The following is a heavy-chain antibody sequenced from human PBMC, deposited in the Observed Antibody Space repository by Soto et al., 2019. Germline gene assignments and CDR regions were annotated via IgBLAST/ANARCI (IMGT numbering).Heavy chain of an antibody. J-gene: IGHJ4*02. V-gene: IGHV1-18*01. CDR3: TRSRSSGYYLDY. D-gene: IGHD3-22*01. CDR1: GYTFTSYG. CDR2: ISAYNANT. Sequence: QVQLVQSGAEVKEPGASVKVSCKASGYTFTSYGLNWVRQAPGQGLEWMGWISAYNANTNYAQKCQCKVTMTTDTSANSDNLELRSLRTEDTAVYYCTRSRSSGYYLDYWGQGTLVTVSA.